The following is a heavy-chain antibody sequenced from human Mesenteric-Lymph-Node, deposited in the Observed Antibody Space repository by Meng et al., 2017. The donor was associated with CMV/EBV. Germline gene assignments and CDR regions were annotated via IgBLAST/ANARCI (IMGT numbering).Heavy chain of an antibody. CDR1: GSISGCHW. J-gene: IGHJ4*02. CDR2: VSPTQSI. V-gene: IGHV4-4*02. D-gene: IGHD2-2*02. CDR3: ARGRCTRTTCYTGTFDS. Sequence: GSISGCHWWSWVRQPPGKGLEWIGDVSPTQSIHYNPSLKSRLTISGDRSKNQFSLNLSSVTAADTAMYYCARGRCTRTTCYTGTFDSWGQGILVTVSS.